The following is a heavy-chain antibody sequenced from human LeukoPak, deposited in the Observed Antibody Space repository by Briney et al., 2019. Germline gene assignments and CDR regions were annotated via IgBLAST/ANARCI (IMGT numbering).Heavy chain of an antibody. J-gene: IGHJ4*02. CDR2: INPTSGYI. V-gene: IGHV3-21*01. CDR1: GFTFSSYW. D-gene: IGHD4-17*01. CDR3: AREGPTAALFDY. Sequence: GGSLRLSCAASGFTFSSYWMSWVRQAPGKGLEWVSSINPTSGYIYYADSVKGRFTISRDNAENSLYLLMNSLRAEDTAVYYCAREGPTAALFDYWGQGTQVTVSS.